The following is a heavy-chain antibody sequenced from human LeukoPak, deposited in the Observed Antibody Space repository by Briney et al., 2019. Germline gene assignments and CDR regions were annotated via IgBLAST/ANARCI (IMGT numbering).Heavy chain of an antibody. Sequence: SETLSLTCTVSGGSISSYYWSWIRQPPGKGLEWIGRIYTSGSTTYYPSLKSRVTMSVDTSRNQFSLKLSSLTAADTAVYYCAREGEYCSSSSCYAAQFDYWGQGTLVTVSS. J-gene: IGHJ4*02. D-gene: IGHD2-2*01. CDR3: AREGEYCSSSSCYAAQFDY. V-gene: IGHV4-4*07. CDR2: IYTSGST. CDR1: GGSISSYY.